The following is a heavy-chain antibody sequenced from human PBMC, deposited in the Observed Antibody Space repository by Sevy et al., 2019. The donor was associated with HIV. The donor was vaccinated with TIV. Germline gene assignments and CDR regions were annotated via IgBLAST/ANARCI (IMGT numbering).Heavy chain of an antibody. J-gene: IGHJ1*01. CDR2: ISGSGGST. CDR1: GFTFSSYA. CDR3: ARWGAAAAGNYFQH. V-gene: IGHV3-23*01. Sequence: GGSLRLSCAASGFTFSSYAMSWVRQAPGKGLEWVSAISGSGGSTYYADSVKGRFTISSDNSKNTLYLQMNRLSAEDTAVYYCARWGAAAAGNYFQHWGQGTLVTVSS. D-gene: IGHD6-13*01.